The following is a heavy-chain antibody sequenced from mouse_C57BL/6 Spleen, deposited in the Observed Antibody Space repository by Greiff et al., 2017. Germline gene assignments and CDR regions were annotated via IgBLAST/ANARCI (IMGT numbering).Heavy chain of an antibody. Sequence: VQLQQSGPELVKPGASVKISCKASGYTFTDYYMNWVKQSHGKSLEWIGDINPNNGGTSYNQKFKGKATLTVDKSSSTAYMELRSLTSEDSAVYYCARTQLRPWFAYWGQGTLVTVSA. CDR3: ARTQLRPWFAY. D-gene: IGHD3-2*02. V-gene: IGHV1-26*01. J-gene: IGHJ3*01. CDR2: INPNNGGT. CDR1: GYTFTDYY.